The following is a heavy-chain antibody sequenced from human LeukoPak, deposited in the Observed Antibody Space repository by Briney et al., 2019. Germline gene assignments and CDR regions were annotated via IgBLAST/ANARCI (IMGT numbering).Heavy chain of an antibody. CDR2: ISDSGGNT. Sequence: PGGSLRLSCAASGFTFSSYAMSWVRQAPGKGLEWVSTISDSGGNTYYADSVKGRFTISRDNSKNTLYPQMNSLRAEDTALYYCAKDGFRGDCIGGSCYPFDPWGRGTLVTVSS. V-gene: IGHV3-23*01. CDR3: AKDGFRGDCIGGSCYPFDP. J-gene: IGHJ5*02. D-gene: IGHD2-15*01. CDR1: GFTFSSYA.